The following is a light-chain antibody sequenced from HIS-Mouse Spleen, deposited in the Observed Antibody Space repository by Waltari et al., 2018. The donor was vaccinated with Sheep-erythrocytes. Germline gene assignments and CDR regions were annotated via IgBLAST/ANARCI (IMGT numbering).Light chain of an antibody. CDR1: QSLVESEGNTY. J-gene: IGKJ2*01. CDR3: MQGTHWPPYT. V-gene: IGKV2-30*01. CDR2: KVS. Sequence: DVVMTQSPLSLPVTLGQPASISCRSSQSLVESEGNTYLTWLQQNPCKSPRRLIYKVSNRDSGVPDRFSGSGSGTDFTLKISRVEAEDVGVYYCMQGTHWPPYTFGQGTKLEIK.